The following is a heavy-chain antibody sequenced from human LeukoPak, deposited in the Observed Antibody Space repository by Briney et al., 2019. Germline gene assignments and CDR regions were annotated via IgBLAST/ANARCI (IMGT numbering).Heavy chain of an antibody. CDR1: GLTCSNYV. Sequence: GGSLRRSCPATGLTCSNYVMNWVRQAPGKGLEWVAKKHPDGGDKYYVDSVKGRFTTSRDNAKRSLHLEMHSLRAEATAVYYCARDRRGYGGFFVCGGRGTLVTVSS. D-gene: IGHD3-16*01. CDR3: ARDRRGYGGFFVC. CDR2: KHPDGGDK. J-gene: IGHJ4*02. V-gene: IGHV3-7*05.